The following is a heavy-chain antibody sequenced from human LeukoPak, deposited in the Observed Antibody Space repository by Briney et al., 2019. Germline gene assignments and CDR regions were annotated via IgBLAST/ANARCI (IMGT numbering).Heavy chain of an antibody. V-gene: IGHV3-33*06. Sequence: GGSLRLSCAASGFTFSSYGMHWVRQAPGKGLEWVAVIWYDGSNKYYADSAKGRFTISRDNSKNTLYLQVNSLRAEDTAVYYCAKFVGYCSGGSCYGEPFDYWGQGTLVTVPS. D-gene: IGHD2-15*01. CDR2: IWYDGSNK. CDR3: AKFVGYCSGGSCYGEPFDY. J-gene: IGHJ4*02. CDR1: GFTFSSYG.